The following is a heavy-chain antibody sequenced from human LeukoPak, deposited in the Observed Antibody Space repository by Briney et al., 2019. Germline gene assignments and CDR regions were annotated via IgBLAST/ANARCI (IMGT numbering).Heavy chain of an antibody. D-gene: IGHD4-17*01. J-gene: IGHJ6*02. CDR1: GFTFSDHY. V-gene: IGHV3-72*01. CDR3: ARGPTVTFNYHYGMDV. CDR2: TRTKAKDYTT. Sequence: SLRLSCATSGFTFSDHYMDWVRQAPGKGLEWVARTRTKAKDYTTEYAASVKGRFTVSRDESMHSLYLQMNSLKTEDTAVYYCARGPTVTFNYHYGMDVWGQGTTVTVSS.